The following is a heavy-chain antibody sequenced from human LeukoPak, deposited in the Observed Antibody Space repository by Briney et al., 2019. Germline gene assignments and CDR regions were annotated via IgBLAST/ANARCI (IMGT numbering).Heavy chain of an antibody. J-gene: IGHJ4*02. V-gene: IGHV3-33*01. D-gene: IGHD3-22*01. CDR3: ARERDSSGSYFDY. CDR2: IWYDGSNK. CDR1: GFTFSSYG. Sequence: GRSLRLSCAASGFTFSSYGMHWVRQAPGKGLEWVAVIWYDGSNKYYADSVKGRFTTSRDNSKNTLYLQMNSLRAEDTAVYYCARERDSSGSYFDYWGQGTLVTVSS.